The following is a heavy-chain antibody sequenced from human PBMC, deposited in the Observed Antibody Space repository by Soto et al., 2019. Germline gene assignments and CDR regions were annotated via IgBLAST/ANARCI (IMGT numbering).Heavy chain of an antibody. CDR2: INPNSGGT. Sequence: ASVKGSCKASGYTFTGYYMHWVRQAPGQGLEWMGWINPNSGGTNYAQKFQGRVTMTRDTSISTAYMELSRLRSDDTAVYYCARVSLRFLEWLLYESAFDIWGQGTMVTVSS. D-gene: IGHD3-3*01. V-gene: IGHV1-2*02. CDR3: ARVSLRFLEWLLYESAFDI. CDR1: GYTFTGYY. J-gene: IGHJ3*02.